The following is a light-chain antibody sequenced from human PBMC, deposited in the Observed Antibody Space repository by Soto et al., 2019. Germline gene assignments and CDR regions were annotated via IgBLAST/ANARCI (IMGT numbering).Light chain of an antibody. J-gene: IGKJ1*01. Sequence: EIVLTQSPGTLSLSPGERATLSCRASQSVSSSYLAWYQQKPGRAPRLLIYGASSRATGIPDRFSGSGSGTDFTLTISRLEPEDFAVYYCQPYGSSPWTFGQGTKVEIK. CDR3: QPYGSSPWT. CDR2: GAS. V-gene: IGKV3-20*01. CDR1: QSVSSSY.